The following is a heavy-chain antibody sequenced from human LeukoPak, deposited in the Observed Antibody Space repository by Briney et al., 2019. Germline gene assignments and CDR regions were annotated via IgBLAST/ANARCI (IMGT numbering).Heavy chain of an antibody. V-gene: IGHV4-4*07. Sequence: SETLSLTCTVSGGFINSYYWSWIRQPAGKGLEWIGRVYTSGITNYNPSLKSRITMSVDTSKNQFSLKLTSVPAADTAVYYCARHNGFDRGYYYYMDVWGKGTTVTVSS. D-gene: IGHD3-9*01. CDR1: GGFINSYY. J-gene: IGHJ6*03. CDR3: ARHNGFDRGYYYYMDV. CDR2: VYTSGIT.